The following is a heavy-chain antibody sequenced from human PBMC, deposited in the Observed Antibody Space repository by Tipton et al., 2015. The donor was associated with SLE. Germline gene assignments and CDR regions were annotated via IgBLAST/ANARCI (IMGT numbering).Heavy chain of an antibody. CDR2: IYYNGRT. CDR1: GGSMRNYY. D-gene: IGHD2-21*01. CDR3: ARGRSRRMIPTSFDYWYFDL. J-gene: IGHJ2*01. V-gene: IGHV4-59*01. Sequence: TLSLTCSVSGGSMRNYYWSWIRQPPGKGLEWIGNIYYNGRTTYNPSLKSRVTMSVDTPKNQFSLELNSVTAADTAVYCCARGRSRRMIPTSFDYWYFDLWGRGTLVTVSS.